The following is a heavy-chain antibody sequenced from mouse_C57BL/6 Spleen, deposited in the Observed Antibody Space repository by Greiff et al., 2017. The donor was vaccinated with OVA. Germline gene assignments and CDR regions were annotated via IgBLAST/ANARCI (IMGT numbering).Heavy chain of an antibody. J-gene: IGHJ2*01. D-gene: IGHD2-2*01. CDR1: GYSITSGYD. CDR2: ISYSGST. CDR3: ARSGYDYFDY. Sequence: EVQVVESGPGMVKPSQSLSLTCTVTGYSITSGYDWHWIRHFPGNKLEWMGYISYSGSTNYNQSLKSRITITHDTSKNHFFLKLNTCATEDTASCYCARSGYDYFDYWGQGTTLTVSS. V-gene: IGHV3-1*01.